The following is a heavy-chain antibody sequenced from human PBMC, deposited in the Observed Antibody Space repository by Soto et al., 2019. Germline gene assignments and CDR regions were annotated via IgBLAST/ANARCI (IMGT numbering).Heavy chain of an antibody. J-gene: IGHJ4*02. CDR2: IWYDGSNK. V-gene: IGHV3-33*01. CDR3: ARERIDIVVVVAATGSGFDY. Sequence: QVQLVESGGGVVQHGRSLRLSCAASGFTFCSYGMHWVRQAPGKGLEWVAVIWYDGSNKYYADSVKGRFTISRDNSKNTLYLQMNSLRAEDTAVYYCARERIDIVVVVAATGSGFDYWGQGTLVTVSS. D-gene: IGHD2-15*01. CDR1: GFTFCSYG.